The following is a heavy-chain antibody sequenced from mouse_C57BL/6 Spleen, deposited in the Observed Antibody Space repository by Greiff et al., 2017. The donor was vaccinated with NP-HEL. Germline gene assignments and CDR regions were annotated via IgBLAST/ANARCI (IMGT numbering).Heavy chain of an antibody. CDR1: GYTFTSYW. Sequence: QVQLQQPGAELVKPGASVKLSCKASGYTFTSYWMQWVKQRPGQGLEWIGEIDPSDSYTNYNHKFKGKATLTVDTSSSTAYMQLSSRTSEDSAVYYCARGGYQGAMDYWGQGTSVTVAS. D-gene: IGHD3-1*01. CDR2: IDPSDSYT. V-gene: IGHV1-50*01. J-gene: IGHJ4*01. CDR3: ARGGYQGAMDY.